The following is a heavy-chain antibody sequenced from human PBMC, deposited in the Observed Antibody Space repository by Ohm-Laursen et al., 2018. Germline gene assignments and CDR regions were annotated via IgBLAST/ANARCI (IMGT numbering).Heavy chain of an antibody. J-gene: IGHJ4*02. Sequence: GSSVKVSCKASGYTFTSYDISWVRQAPGQGLEWMGWISAYNGNTDYAQNLQGRVTMTTDTSTSTAYMELRSLRSDDTAVYYCARCSSNSSYFRVSRFDYWGQGTRVTVSS. CDR3: ARCSSNSSYFRVSRFDY. V-gene: IGHV1-18*01. CDR1: GYTFTSYD. D-gene: IGHD2-2*01. CDR2: ISAYNGNT.